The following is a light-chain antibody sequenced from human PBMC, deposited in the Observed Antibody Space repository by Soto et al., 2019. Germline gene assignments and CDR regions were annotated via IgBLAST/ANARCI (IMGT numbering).Light chain of an antibody. J-gene: IGLJ1*01. Sequence: QSVLTQPPSVSGAPGQRGTISCTGSSSDIGAGFDVHWYQHLPGTAPKLLIYGNTNRPSGVPGRFSVSKSGTSASLVITGLQAEDEADYYFQSYEHSRTGFYVFGTGTQLTVL. CDR1: SSDIGAGFD. V-gene: IGLV1-40*01. CDR3: QSYEHSRTGFYV. CDR2: GNT.